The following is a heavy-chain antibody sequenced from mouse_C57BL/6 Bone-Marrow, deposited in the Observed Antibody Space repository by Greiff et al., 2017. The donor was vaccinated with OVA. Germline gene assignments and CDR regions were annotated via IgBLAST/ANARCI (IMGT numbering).Heavy chain of an antibody. CDR1: GYSITSGYY. D-gene: IGHD2-5*01. Sequence: DVKLQESGPGLVKPSQSLSLTCSVTGYSITSGYYWNWIRQFPGNKLEWMGYISYDGSNNYNPSLKNRISITRDTSKNQFFLKLNSVTTEDTATYYCARDYSKEMDYWGQGTSVTVSS. V-gene: IGHV3-6*01. J-gene: IGHJ4*01. CDR3: ARDYSKEMDY. CDR2: ISYDGSN.